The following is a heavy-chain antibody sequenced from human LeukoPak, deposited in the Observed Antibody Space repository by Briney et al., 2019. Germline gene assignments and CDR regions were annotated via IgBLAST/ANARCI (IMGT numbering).Heavy chain of an antibody. Sequence: PGGSLRLSCAASGFTFSSYWMSWVRQAPGKGLEWVANIKQDGSEKYYVDSVKGRFTISRDNAKNSLYLQMNSLRAEDTAVYYCAREGFTLGDYFDYWGQGTLVTVSS. CDR3: AREGFTLGDYFDY. V-gene: IGHV3-7*01. D-gene: IGHD3-16*01. J-gene: IGHJ4*02. CDR1: GFTFSSYW. CDR2: IKQDGSEK.